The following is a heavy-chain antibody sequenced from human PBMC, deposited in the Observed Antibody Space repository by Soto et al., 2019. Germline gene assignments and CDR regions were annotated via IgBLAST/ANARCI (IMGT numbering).Heavy chain of an antibody. V-gene: IGHV3-30*18. D-gene: IGHD2-2*01. J-gene: IGHJ6*02. CDR2: ISYDGSNK. Sequence: GGSLRLSCAASGFTFSSYGMHWVRQAPGKGLKRVAVISYDGSNKYYADSVKGRFTIYRDNSKNTMYQKMNSIKDEDTVVYYCAKGPAIVLVPAAMNYYYGMDVWGQGT. CDR3: AKGPAIVLVPAAMNYYYGMDV. CDR1: GFTFSSYG.